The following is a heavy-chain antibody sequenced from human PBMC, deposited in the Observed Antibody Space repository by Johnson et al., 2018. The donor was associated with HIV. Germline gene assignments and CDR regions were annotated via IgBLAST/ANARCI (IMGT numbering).Heavy chain of an antibody. CDR2: IKSKTDGGTT. J-gene: IGHJ3*02. Sequence: VQLMESGGGLVQPGGSLRLSCAASGFTFSNAWMSWVRQAPGKGLEWVGRIKSKTDGGTTDYAAPVKGRFTISRDDSKNTLYLQMNSLKTEDTAVYYCTTDRGNGDYDAFDIWGQGTMVTVSS. V-gene: IGHV3-15*01. CDR1: GFTFSNAW. D-gene: IGHD4-17*01. CDR3: TTDRGNGDYDAFDI.